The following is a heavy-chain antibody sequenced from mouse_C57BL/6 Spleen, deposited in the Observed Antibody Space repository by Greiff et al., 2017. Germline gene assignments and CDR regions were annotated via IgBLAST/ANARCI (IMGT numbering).Heavy chain of an antibody. CDR1: GFSLTSYG. Sequence: VQVVESGPGLVAPSQRLSITCTVSGFSLTSYGVSWVRQPPGNGLELLGALWGDVSTKYHSALISRLSISKDNSKSQVFLKLNSLQTDDTATYYCAKPEITTDYYAMDCWGQGTSVTVSS. CDR3: AKPEITTDYYAMDC. D-gene: IGHD1-1*01. CDR2: LWGDVST. V-gene: IGHV2-3*01. J-gene: IGHJ4*01.